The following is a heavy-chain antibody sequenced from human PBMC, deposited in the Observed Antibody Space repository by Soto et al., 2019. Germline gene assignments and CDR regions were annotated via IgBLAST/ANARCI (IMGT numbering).Heavy chain of an antibody. D-gene: IGHD3-16*01. Sequence: LSITCTFSGGSMSSHYWTWLRQPPGKGLEWIGYISYSGSTYYNPSLKSRVTISADTPRTQFSLKLSSVIAADTAVYYCARADPDASVGYWGQGTLATVSS. J-gene: IGHJ4*02. CDR1: GGSMSSHY. CDR3: ARADPDASVGY. V-gene: IGHV4-59*11. CDR2: ISYSGST.